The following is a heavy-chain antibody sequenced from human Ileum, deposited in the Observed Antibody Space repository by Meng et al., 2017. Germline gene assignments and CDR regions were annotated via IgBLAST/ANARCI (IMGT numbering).Heavy chain of an antibody. V-gene: IGHV3-11*01. CDR1: GITFSAYY. CDR2: ISNSGSNI. J-gene: IGHJ4*02. CDR3: ATLSYSSLGY. D-gene: IGHD1-26*01. Sequence: QSQMGALVGGLAKPGGSLRLSCAASGITFSAYYRSWTRQAPGKGLEWVSYISNSGSNIYYVDSVKGRFTISRDNAKNSLYLQMNSLRAEDTVVYYCATLSYSSLGYWGQGTLVTVSS.